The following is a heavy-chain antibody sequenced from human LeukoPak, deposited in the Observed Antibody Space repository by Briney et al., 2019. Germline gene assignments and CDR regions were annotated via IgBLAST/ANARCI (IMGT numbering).Heavy chain of an antibody. CDR2: ISSSSSYI. CDR1: GFTFSAYT. D-gene: IGHD2-2*01. CDR3: ASTERCSTTCPLDY. J-gene: IGHJ4*02. V-gene: IGHV3-21*01. Sequence: GGSLRLSCAASGFTFSAYTMNWVRQAPGKGLEWVSSISSSSSYIYYADSVQGRFTISRDNAKNSLYLQMNSLRAEDTAVYYCASTERCSTTCPLDYWGQGTLVTVSS.